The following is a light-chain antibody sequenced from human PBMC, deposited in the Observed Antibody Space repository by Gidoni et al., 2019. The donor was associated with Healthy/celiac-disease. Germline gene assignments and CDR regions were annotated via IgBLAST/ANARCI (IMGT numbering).Light chain of an antibody. CDR3: QAWDSSTVV. CDR1: NLGDKY. Sequence: SSELTQPPSVSVPPGQTASIPCSGDNLGDKYACWYQQEPGQSPVLIIYQDSKRPSGIPERFSGSNSGNTATLTISGTQAMDEADNYCQAWDSSTVVFGGGTKLTVL. V-gene: IGLV3-1*01. J-gene: IGLJ2*01. CDR2: QDS.